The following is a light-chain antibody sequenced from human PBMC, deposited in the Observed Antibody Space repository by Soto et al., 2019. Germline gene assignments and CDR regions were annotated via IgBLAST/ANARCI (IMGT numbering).Light chain of an antibody. V-gene: IGLV1-40*01. CDR2: EKN. Sequence: QSVLTQPPSVSEAPGQRVTISCTGSSSNIGAGYEAHWYQQVPGTAPKLLIYEKNNRPSGVPDRFSGSKSGTSASLAITGLQAEDEAEYYCQSYDSSLSGYVFGTGPKVTVL. J-gene: IGLJ1*01. CDR3: QSYDSSLSGYV. CDR1: SSNIGAGYE.